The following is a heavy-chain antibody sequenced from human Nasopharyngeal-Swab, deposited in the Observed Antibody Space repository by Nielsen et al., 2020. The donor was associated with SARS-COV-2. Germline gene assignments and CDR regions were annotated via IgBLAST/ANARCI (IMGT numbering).Heavy chain of an antibody. CDR2: IWYDGSNK. J-gene: IGHJ3*02. CDR1: GFTFRSYG. CDR3: ARDLLGQQLVRADAFDI. D-gene: IGHD6-13*01. Sequence: GESLKISCASSGFTFRSYGMHWVRQAPAQGLEWVAVIWYDGSNKYYADSVKGRFTISRDNSKNTLYLQMNSLSAEDTAVYYCARDLLGQQLVRADAFDIWGQGTMVTVSS. V-gene: IGHV3-33*01.